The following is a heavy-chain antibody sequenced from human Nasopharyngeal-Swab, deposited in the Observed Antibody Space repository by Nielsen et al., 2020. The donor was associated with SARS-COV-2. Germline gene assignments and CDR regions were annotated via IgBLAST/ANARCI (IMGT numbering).Heavy chain of an antibody. V-gene: IGHV3-33*08. CDR1: GFTFSSYA. Sequence: GESLKISCAASGFTFSSYAMSWVRQAPGKGLEWVAVIWYDGSNKYYADSVKGRFTISRDNSKNTLYLQMNSLRAGDTAVYYCAGGQGTVTTYYYYGMDVWGQGTTVTVSS. D-gene: IGHD4-17*01. CDR3: AGGQGTVTTYYYYGMDV. CDR2: IWYDGSNK. J-gene: IGHJ6*02.